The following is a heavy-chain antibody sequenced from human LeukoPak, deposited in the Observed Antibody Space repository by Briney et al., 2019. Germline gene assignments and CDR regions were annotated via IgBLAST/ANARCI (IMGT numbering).Heavy chain of an antibody. Sequence: SETLSLTCTVSGVSISSSRYYWGWIRQPPGKVLEWIVSICYSGSTYYNPSLTSRVTISVDTSKNQFSQNLSSVTAAHTAVYYCARQAMGDSSGYYLAYWGQGTLVTVSS. CDR3: ARQAMGDSSGYYLAY. CDR1: GVSISSSRYY. V-gene: IGHV4-39*01. J-gene: IGHJ4*02. CDR2: ICYSGST. D-gene: IGHD3-22*01.